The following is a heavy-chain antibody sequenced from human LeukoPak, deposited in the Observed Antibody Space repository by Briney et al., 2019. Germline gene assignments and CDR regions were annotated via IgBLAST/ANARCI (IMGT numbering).Heavy chain of an antibody. CDR2: VHSSGST. CDR3: ARGKVVAGTPGQNSWNY. V-gene: IGHV4-4*07. D-gene: IGHD6-19*01. CDR1: GYSISSGYY. Sequence: SETLSLTCTVSGYSISSGYYWGWIRQPAGKGLEWIGRVHSSGSTNYNPSLKSRVTVSVDTSKNQFSLKLSSVTAADTAVYYCARGKVVAGTPGQNSWNYWGQGTLVTVSS. J-gene: IGHJ4*02.